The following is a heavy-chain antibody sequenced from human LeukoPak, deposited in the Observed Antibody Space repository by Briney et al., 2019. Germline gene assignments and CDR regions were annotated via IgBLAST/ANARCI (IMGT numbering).Heavy chain of an antibody. D-gene: IGHD4-23*01. CDR2: INPNSGGT. J-gene: IGHJ4*02. CDR1: GYTFTGYY. V-gene: IGHV1-2*02. Sequence: ASVKVSCKASGYTFTGYYMHWVRQAPGQGLEWMGWINPNSGGTNYAQKFQGRVTMTWDTSISTAYMELSRLRSDDTAVYYCARVADYGGNRLVYWGQGTLVTVSS. CDR3: ARVADYGGNRLVY.